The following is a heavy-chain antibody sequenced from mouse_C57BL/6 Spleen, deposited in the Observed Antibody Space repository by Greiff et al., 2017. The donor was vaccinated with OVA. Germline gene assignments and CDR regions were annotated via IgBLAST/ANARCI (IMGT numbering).Heavy chain of an antibody. V-gene: IGHV1-82*01. Sequence: VQLQESGPELVEPGASVKISCKASGYAFSSSWMNWVKQRPGKGLEWIGRIYPGDGDTNYNGKFKGKATLTADKSSSTAYMQLSSLTSEDSAVYFCARSASGAMDYWGQGTSVTVSS. J-gene: IGHJ4*01. CDR1: GYAFSSSW. CDR3: ARSASGAMDY. CDR2: IYPGDGDT. D-gene: IGHD6-1*01.